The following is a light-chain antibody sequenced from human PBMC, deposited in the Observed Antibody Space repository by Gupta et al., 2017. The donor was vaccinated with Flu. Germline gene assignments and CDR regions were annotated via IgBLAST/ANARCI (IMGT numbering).Light chain of an antibody. CDR1: SSNIGSNS. CDR3: AAWDDSLNGHYV. CDR2: SSD. J-gene: IGLJ1*01. Sequence: QSVLAQPPSASGAPGQRVTISCSGSSSNIGSNSVNWYQQVPGTAPKLLIYSSDQRPSGGPDRFSGSKSGTSASLAISGLQSEDEADYYCAAWDDSLNGHYVFGSGTKVTAL. V-gene: IGLV1-44*01.